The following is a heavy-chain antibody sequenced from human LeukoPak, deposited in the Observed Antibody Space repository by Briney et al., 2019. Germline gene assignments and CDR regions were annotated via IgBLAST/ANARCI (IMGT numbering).Heavy chain of an antibody. V-gene: IGHV3-23*01. CDR1: RFTFSSYA. J-gene: IGHJ4*02. Sequence: GGSLRLSCAASRFTFSSYAMSWVRQAPGKGLEWVSAISGSGGSTYYADSVKGRFTISRDNSKNTLYLQMNSLRAEDAAVYYCAREGGAAAGIDYWGQGTLVTVSS. D-gene: IGHD6-13*01. CDR3: AREGGAAAGIDY. CDR2: ISGSGGST.